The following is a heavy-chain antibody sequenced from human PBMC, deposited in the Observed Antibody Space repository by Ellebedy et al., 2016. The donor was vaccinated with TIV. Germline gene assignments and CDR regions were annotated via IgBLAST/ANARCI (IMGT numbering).Heavy chain of an antibody. V-gene: IGHV1-69*13. CDR3: AATRGYSYGYVFDY. J-gene: IGHJ4*02. Sequence: SVKVSXXASGGTFSSYAISWVRQAPGQGLEWMGGIIPIFGTANYAQKFQGRVTITADESTSTAYMELSSLRSEDTAVYYCAATRGYSYGYVFDYWGQGTLVTVSS. D-gene: IGHD5-18*01. CDR1: GGTFSSYA. CDR2: IIPIFGTA.